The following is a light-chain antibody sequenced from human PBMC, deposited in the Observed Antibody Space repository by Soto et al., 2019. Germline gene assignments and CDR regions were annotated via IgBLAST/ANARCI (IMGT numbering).Light chain of an antibody. CDR1: QSISSY. V-gene: IGKV1-39*01. CDR3: QQSYSPQWT. Sequence: DIPMTQSPSSLSASVGDRVTITCRASQSISSYLNWYQQKPGKAPKLLIYAASSLESGVPSRFSCSASGTDFNITISRLPPKYFATYYCQQSYSPQWTFGQGTKVEIK. CDR2: AAS. J-gene: IGKJ1*01.